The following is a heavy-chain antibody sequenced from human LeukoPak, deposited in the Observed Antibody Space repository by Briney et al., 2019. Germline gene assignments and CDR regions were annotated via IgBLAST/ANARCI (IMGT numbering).Heavy chain of an antibody. V-gene: IGHV1-69*13. CDR3: ARAGRELLLPFGY. D-gene: IGHD1-26*01. CDR1: GGTFSSYA. J-gene: IGHJ4*02. Sequence: ASVKVSCKASGGTFSSYAISWVRQAPGQGLEWMGGIIPIFGTTNYAQKFQGRVTITADESTSTAYMELSSLRSEDTAVYYCARAGRELLLPFGYWGQGTLVTVSS. CDR2: IIPIFGTT.